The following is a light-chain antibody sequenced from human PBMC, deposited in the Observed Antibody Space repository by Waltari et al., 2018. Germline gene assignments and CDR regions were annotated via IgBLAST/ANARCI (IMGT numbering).Light chain of an antibody. V-gene: IGLV3-21*02. J-gene: IGLJ1*01. CDR3: QVWDSSSDHYV. CDR2: DDS. CDR1: NIGDKS. Sequence: SYVLTQPPSVPVAPGQTARITCEGNNIGDKSVHWYQQKPGQAPVLVVYDDSDRPSGIPERLSGSNSGNTATLTISRVEAGDEADYYCQVWDSSSDHYVFGTGAKVTVL.